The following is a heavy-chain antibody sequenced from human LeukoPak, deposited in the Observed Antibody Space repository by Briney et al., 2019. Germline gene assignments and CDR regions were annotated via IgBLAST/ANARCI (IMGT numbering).Heavy chain of an antibody. Sequence: GGSLRLSCAASGFTVSSNYMSWVRQAPGKGLEWVSYISSSSSTIYYADSVKGRFTISRDNAKNSLYLQMNSLRAEDTAVYYCARNPSGFQHWGQGTLVTVSS. CDR2: ISSSSSTI. CDR3: ARNPSGFQH. D-gene: IGHD3-10*01. J-gene: IGHJ1*01. V-gene: IGHV3-48*04. CDR1: GFTVSSNY.